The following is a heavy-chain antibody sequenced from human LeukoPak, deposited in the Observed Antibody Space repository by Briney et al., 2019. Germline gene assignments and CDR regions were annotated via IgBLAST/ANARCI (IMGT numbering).Heavy chain of an antibody. D-gene: IGHD2-15*01. CDR3: ARVIQSLLLKGYFDY. CDR1: GLTVSSNY. CDR2: TYSGGSA. J-gene: IGHJ4*02. V-gene: IGHV3-53*01. Sequence: GESLKISCAASGLTVSSNYMSWVRQAPGKGLEWVSVTYSGGSAYYADSLKGRFTISRDNSKNTLYLQMNSLRAEDTAVYYCARVIQSLLLKGYFDYWGQGTLVTVSS.